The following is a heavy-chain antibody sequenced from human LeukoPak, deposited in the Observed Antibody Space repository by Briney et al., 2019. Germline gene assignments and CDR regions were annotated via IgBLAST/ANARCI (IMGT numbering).Heavy chain of an antibody. Sequence: PSETLSLTCTVYGGSFSDYYWSWIRQPPGKGLEWIGEINHSGSTNYSPSLKSRVTISVDTSNNQFSLKLSSVTAADTAVYYCARGGRSYYDCSGYYYSWGQGILVTVSS. D-gene: IGHD3-22*01. CDR3: ARGGRSYYDCSGYYYS. J-gene: IGHJ4*02. CDR1: GGSFSDYY. V-gene: IGHV4-34*01. CDR2: INHSGST.